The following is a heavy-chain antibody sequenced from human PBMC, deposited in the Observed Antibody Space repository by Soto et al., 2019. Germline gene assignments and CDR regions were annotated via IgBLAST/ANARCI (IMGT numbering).Heavy chain of an antibody. CDR3: ARDPWGPNPGAFDI. CDR1: GGTFSSYA. D-gene: IGHD1-26*01. J-gene: IGHJ3*02. Sequence: SVKVSCKASGGTFSSYAISWVRQAPGQGLEWMGGIIPIFGTANYAQKFQGRVTITADESTSTAYMELSSLRSEDTALFSCARDPWGPNPGAFDIWGQGTMVPVSS. V-gene: IGHV1-69*13. CDR2: IIPIFGTA.